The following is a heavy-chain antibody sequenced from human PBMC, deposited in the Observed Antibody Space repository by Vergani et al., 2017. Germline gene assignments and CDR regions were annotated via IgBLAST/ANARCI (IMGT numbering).Heavy chain of an antibody. Sequence: QLQLQESGPGLVKPSETLSLTCTVSGGSISSSSYYWGWIRQPPGKGLEWIGSIYYSGSTNYNPSLKSRVTISVDTSKNQFSLKLSSVTAADTAVYYCARLVAGTTLNWFDPWGQGTLVTVSS. D-gene: IGHD6-19*01. V-gene: IGHV4-39*07. CDR1: GGSISSSSYY. CDR3: ARLVAGTTLNWFDP. CDR2: IYYSGST. J-gene: IGHJ5*02.